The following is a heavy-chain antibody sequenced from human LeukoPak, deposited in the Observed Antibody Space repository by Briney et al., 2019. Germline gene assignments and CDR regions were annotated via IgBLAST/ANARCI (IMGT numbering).Heavy chain of an antibody. D-gene: IGHD1-26*01. J-gene: IGHJ1*01. CDR1: GFTFNCYA. Sequence: GGSLRLSCAASGFTFNCYAMNWVRQAPGKGLKWVSAITNNGDSTYYADSVKGRFTISRDNSKNTLYLQMNSLRAEDTAVYYCAKEGAITFQYWGQGTLVTVSS. CDR3: AKEGAITFQY. V-gene: IGHV3-23*01. CDR2: ITNNGDST.